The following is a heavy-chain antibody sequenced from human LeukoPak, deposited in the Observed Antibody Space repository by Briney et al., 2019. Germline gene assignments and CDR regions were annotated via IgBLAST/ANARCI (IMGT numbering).Heavy chain of an antibody. J-gene: IGHJ5*02. D-gene: IGHD6-13*01. CDR2: IYYSGST. CDR3: ARTLVRAGYSST. V-gene: IGHV4-31*03. CDR1: GGSVSSGTYY. Sequence: SETLSLTCTVSGGSVSSGTYYWSWIRQHPGKGLEWIGYIYYSGSTYYNPSLKSRVTISVDTSKNQFSLKLSSVTAADTAVYYCARTLVRAGYSSTWGQGTLVTVSS.